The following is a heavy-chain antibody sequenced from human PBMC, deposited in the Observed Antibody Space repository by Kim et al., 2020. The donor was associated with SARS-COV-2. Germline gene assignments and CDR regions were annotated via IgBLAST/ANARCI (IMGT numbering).Heavy chain of an antibody. J-gene: IGHJ5*01. Sequence: GGSLRLSCAASGFTFEHYYMSWVRQAPGKGLEWVANIMQDGSDKFYVDSVKGRFTISRDNAKSSLYLQLNSLRVEDTAIYYCARVKTGTTPLFDSWGLGTLVTVS. CDR2: IMQDGSDK. CDR3: ARVKTGTTPLFDS. D-gene: IGHD1-1*01. CDR1: GFTFEHYY. V-gene: IGHV3-7*01.